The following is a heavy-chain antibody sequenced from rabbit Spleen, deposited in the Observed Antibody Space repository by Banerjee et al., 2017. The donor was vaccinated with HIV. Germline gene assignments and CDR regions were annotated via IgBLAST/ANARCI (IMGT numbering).Heavy chain of an antibody. CDR1: GFDLSSYYY. Sequence: QEQLEESGGGLVKPEGSLTLTCTASGFDLSSYYYVCWVRQAPGKGLEWIACIYAGSSTSTYYATWAKGRFTISKTSSTTVTLQMTSLTVADTATYFCARDTGSSFSSYGMDLWGPGTLVTVS. V-gene: IGHV1S45*01. D-gene: IGHD8-1*01. J-gene: IGHJ6*01. CDR3: ARDTGSSFSSYGMDL. CDR2: IYAGSSTST.